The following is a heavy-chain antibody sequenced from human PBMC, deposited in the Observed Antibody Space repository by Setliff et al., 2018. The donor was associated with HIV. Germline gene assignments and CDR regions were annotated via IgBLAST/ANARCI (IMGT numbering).Heavy chain of an antibody. CDR2: MNPNSGNT. CDR1: GYTFTSYD. D-gene: IGHD3-10*01. V-gene: IGHV1-8*02. CDR3: ARGLRSYPSGTLYYYYMDV. J-gene: IGHJ6*03. Sequence: GASVKVSCKASGYTFTSYDINWVRQATGQGLEWMGWMNPNSGNTGYAQKFQGRVTMTRNTSISTAYMELSSLRSEDTAVYYCARGLRSYPSGTLYYYYMDVWGKGTTVTVSS.